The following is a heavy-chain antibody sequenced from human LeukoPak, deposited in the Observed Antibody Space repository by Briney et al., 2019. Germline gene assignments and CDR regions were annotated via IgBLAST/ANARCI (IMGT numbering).Heavy chain of an antibody. D-gene: IGHD2-15*01. V-gene: IGHV6-1*01. Sequence: SQTLSLTCAISGDSVSSSSATWNWIRQSPSRGLEWLGRTYYKSKWYNDYAVSVKSRITISPDTSRNQFSLQLNSATPDDTAVYYCARDPSGGFRWYFDLWGRGTLVTVSS. CDR3: ARDPSGGFRWYFDL. CDR1: GDSVSSSSAT. J-gene: IGHJ2*01. CDR2: TYYKSKWYN.